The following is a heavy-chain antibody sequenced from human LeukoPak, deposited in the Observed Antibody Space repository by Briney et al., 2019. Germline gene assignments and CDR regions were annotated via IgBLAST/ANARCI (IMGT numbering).Heavy chain of an antibody. V-gene: IGHV5-51*01. J-gene: IGHJ3*02. CDR1: GYSFTNYW. Sequence: GESLKISCKGSGYSFTNYWIDWVRQVPGRGLEWMVLFQPGDSHSIYSPSFQGQVPFSGDLSISTAYLQWRSLRASDAAMYYCARRLYTGGFDIWGQGTMVCVSS. D-gene: IGHD1-1*01. CDR2: FQPGDSHS. CDR3: ARRLYTGGFDI.